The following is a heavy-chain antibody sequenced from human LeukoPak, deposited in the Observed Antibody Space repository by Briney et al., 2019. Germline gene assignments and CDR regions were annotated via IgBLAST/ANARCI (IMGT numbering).Heavy chain of an antibody. D-gene: IGHD6-6*01. CDR1: GYTFTGYY. J-gene: IGHJ4*02. CDR3: TREGIAARPRGKNDY. CDR2: INPNSGGT. Sequence: ASVKVSCKASGYTFTGYYMHWVRQAPGQGLEWMGWINPNSGGTNYAQKFQGRVTMTRDTSISTAYMELSRLRSDDTAIYYCTREGIAARPRGKNDYWGQGTLVTVSS. V-gene: IGHV1-2*02.